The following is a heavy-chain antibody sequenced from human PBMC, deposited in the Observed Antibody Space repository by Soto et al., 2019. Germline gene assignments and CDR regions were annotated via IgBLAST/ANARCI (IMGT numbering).Heavy chain of an antibody. J-gene: IGHJ4*02. Sequence: SQTLSLTCAISGDSVSSNHATWDWIRQSPSRGLEWLGRTYYRSKWYYDYALSVKSRITINPDTSNNQFSLKLNSMTAADTAVYYCARDPAVGIAGAGTGFDYWGLGILVTVSS. D-gene: IGHD6-13*01. CDR3: ARDPAVGIAGAGTGFDY. CDR2: TYYRSKWYY. V-gene: IGHV6-1*01. CDR1: GDSVSSNHAT.